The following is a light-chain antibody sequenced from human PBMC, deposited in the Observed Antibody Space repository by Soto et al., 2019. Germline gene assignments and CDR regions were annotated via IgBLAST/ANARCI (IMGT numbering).Light chain of an antibody. J-gene: IGKJ2*01. V-gene: IGKV2-28*01. Sequence: DIVMSQSPLSLPVTPGEPASISCRSSQSLLDSNGNNHLDWYLQKPGQSPQVLIYLGSNRASGVPDRFSGSGSGTDFTLKISRVEAADVGVYYCMQTLQTPPTFGQGTKLEI. CDR3: MQTLQTPPT. CDR1: QSLLDSNGNNH. CDR2: LGS.